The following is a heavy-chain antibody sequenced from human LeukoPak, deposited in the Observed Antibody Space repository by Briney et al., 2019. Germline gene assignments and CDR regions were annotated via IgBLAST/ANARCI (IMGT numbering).Heavy chain of an antibody. CDR3: ARSPLFATAYNWFDP. D-gene: IGHD6-13*01. CDR2: IDPSDSYT. V-gene: IGHV5-10-1*01. J-gene: IGHJ5*02. Sequence: LGESLKISCKGSGYSFTSYWISWVRQMPGKGLGWMGRIDPSDSYTNYSPSFQGHVTISADKSISTAYLQWSSLKASDTAMYYCARSPLFATAYNWFDPWGQGTLVTVSS. CDR1: GYSFTSYW.